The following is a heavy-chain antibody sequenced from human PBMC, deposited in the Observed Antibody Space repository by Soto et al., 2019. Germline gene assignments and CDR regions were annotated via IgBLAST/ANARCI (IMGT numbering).Heavy chain of an antibody. CDR1: GFTFSSYA. Sequence: GESLKISCAASGFTFSSYAMSWVRQAPGKGLEWVSAISGSGGSTYYADSVKGRFTISRDNSKNTLYLQMNSLRAEDTAVYYCAKEKGLTYFDYWGQGTLVTVSS. J-gene: IGHJ4*02. V-gene: IGHV3-23*01. CDR3: AKEKGLTYFDY. CDR2: ISGSGGST.